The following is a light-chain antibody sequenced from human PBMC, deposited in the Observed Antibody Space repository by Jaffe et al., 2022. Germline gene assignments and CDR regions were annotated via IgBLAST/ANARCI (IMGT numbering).Light chain of an antibody. CDR2: TTS. J-gene: IGKJ4*01. V-gene: IGKV1-12*01. Sequence: DIQMTQSPSSVSASVGDRVTITCRASQGINSRLVWYQQKPGKAPNLLIYTTSSLENWVPSRFSGSGSGTDFTLTINSLQPEDFATYICQQGDRFPLTFGGGTKVEIK. CDR1: QGINSR. CDR3: QQGDRFPLT.